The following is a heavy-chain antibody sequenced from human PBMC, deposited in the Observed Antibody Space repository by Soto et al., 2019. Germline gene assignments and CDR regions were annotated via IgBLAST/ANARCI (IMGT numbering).Heavy chain of an antibody. V-gene: IGHV3-23*01. CDR3: AEGGFYDGFDY. J-gene: IGHJ4*02. D-gene: IGHD5-12*01. CDR2: ITKNSDRT. CDR1: GFTFNNFP. Sequence: VGSLRLSCVTSGFTFNNFPMSWVRQAPGKGLEWVSSITKNSDRTYYAASVKGRFTISRDNSKNTVFLQMNSLRAEGTAVYYCAEGGFYDGFDYWGQGTLVTVSS.